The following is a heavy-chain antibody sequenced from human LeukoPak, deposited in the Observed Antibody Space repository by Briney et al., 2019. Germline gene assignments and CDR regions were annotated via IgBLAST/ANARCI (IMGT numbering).Heavy chain of an antibody. Sequence: ASVKVSCKVSGYTLLELSMHWVRQAPGKGLEWMGGFDPEDGVKIYAQKFQGRVSMTEDTSTNTAYMELSSLRSEDTAVYYCATVPSLDCWGQGTLVTVSS. CDR3: ATVPSLDC. CDR1: GYTLLELS. V-gene: IGHV1-24*01. J-gene: IGHJ4*02. CDR2: FDPEDGVK.